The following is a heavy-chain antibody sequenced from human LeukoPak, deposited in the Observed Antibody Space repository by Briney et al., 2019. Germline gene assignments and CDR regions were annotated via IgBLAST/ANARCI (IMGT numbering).Heavy chain of an antibody. CDR2: TSAYNGNT. Sequence: GASVKVSCKASGYTFTSYGISWVRQAPGQGLEWMGWTSAYNGNTNYAQKLQGRVTMTTDTSTSTAYMELRSLRSDDTAVYYCARSPRRDNPAAGNLRTDYWGQGTLVTVSS. J-gene: IGHJ4*02. V-gene: IGHV1-18*01. CDR3: ARSPRRDNPAAGNLRTDY. D-gene: IGHD6-13*01. CDR1: GYTFTSYG.